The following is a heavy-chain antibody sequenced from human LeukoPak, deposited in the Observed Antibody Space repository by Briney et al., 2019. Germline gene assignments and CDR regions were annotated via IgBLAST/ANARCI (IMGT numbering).Heavy chain of an antibody. CDR2: ISKDGSNK. CDR3: ARDFAWLADY. Sequence: GGSLRLSCAASGFTFSRYAMHWVRQAPGKGLGWVAVISKDGSNKCYADSVKGRFTISRDNSKNTLYLQMDSLRAEDTAVYYCARDFAWLADYWGQGTLVTVSS. J-gene: IGHJ4*02. CDR1: GFTFSRYA. D-gene: IGHD6-19*01. V-gene: IGHV3-30-3*01.